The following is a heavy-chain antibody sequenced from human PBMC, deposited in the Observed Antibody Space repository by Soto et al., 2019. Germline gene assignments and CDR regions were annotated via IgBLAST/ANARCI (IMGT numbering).Heavy chain of an antibody. CDR2: IKSKTDGGTT. D-gene: IGHD6-13*01. CDR1: GFTFSNAW. Sequence: EVQLVESGGGLVKPGGSLRLSCAASGFTFSNAWMSWVRQAPGKGLEWVGRIKSKTDGGTTDYAAPVKGRFTISRDDSKNTLYLQMNSLRDEDTAVYYCARGPLQQLELWGQGTLVTVSS. J-gene: IGHJ4*02. CDR3: ARGPLQQLEL. V-gene: IGHV3-15*01.